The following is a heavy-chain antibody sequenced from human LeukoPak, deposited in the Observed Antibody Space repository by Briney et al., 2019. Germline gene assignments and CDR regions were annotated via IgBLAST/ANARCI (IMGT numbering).Heavy chain of an antibody. Sequence: GASVKVSCKASGGTFSSYAISWVRQAPGQGLEWMGWINPNSGGTNYAQKFQGRVTMTRDTSISTAYMELSRLRSDDTAVYYCARDRCSSTSCYYLYGMDVWGQGTTVTVSS. CDR1: GGTFSSYA. V-gene: IGHV1-2*02. CDR2: INPNSGGT. J-gene: IGHJ6*02. D-gene: IGHD2-2*01. CDR3: ARDRCSSTSCYYLYGMDV.